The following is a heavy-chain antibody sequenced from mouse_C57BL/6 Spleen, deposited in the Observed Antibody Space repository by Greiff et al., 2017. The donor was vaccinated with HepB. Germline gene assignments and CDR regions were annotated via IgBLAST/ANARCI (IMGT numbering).Heavy chain of an antibody. CDR1: GFSLTSYG. D-gene: IGHD2-3*01. CDR2: IWRGGST. J-gene: IGHJ2*01. V-gene: IGHV2-5*01. Sequence: VKLMESGPGLVQPSQSLSITCTVSGFSLTSYGVHWVRQSPGKGLEWLGVIWRGGSTDYNAAFMSRLSITKDNSKSQVFFKMNSLQADDTAIYYCAKNLGGYYAFDYWGQGTTLTVSS. CDR3: AKNLGGYYAFDY.